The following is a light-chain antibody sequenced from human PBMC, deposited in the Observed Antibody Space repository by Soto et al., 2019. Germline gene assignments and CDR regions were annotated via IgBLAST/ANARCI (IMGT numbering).Light chain of an antibody. J-gene: IGKJ2*01. CDR2: KAS. CDR1: QTISSS. Sequence: DIQMTQFPSTLSASIGDRVTITCRASQTISSSLAWYQQKLGKAPKLLIYKASNLETGVPSRFSGSGSGTEFALTISSLQPDDFATYYCQQYIRYSPYTFGQGTRLEIK. V-gene: IGKV1-5*03. CDR3: QQYIRYSPYT.